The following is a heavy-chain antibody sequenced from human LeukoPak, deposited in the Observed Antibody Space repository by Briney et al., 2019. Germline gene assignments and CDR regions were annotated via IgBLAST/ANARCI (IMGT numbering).Heavy chain of an antibody. CDR3: STALDN. Sequence: SGGSLRLSCAASGFTFSSYAMSWVRQAPGKGLEWVSAISSSGSGTYYADSVKGRFTISRDNSNNALYLQMDSLRAEDTAVYYCSTALDNWGQGTLVTVSS. CDR2: ISSSGSGT. CDR1: GFTFSSYA. V-gene: IGHV3-23*01. J-gene: IGHJ4*02. D-gene: IGHD2-15*01.